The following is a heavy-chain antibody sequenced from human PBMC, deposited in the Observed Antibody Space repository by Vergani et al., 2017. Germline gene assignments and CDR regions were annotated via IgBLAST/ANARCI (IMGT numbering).Heavy chain of an antibody. J-gene: IGHJ6*02. V-gene: IGHV1-69*13. CDR3: ASGGYSSTSCYALRAKSYYGMDV. Sequence: QVQLVQSGAEVKKPGSSVKVSCKASGGTFSSYAISWVRQAPGQGLEWMGRIIPIFGTANYAQKFQGRVTITADESTSTAYMELSSLRSEDTAVYYCASGGYSSTSCYALRAKSYYGMDVWGQGTTVTVSS. D-gene: IGHD2-2*01. CDR1: GGTFSSYA. CDR2: IIPIFGTA.